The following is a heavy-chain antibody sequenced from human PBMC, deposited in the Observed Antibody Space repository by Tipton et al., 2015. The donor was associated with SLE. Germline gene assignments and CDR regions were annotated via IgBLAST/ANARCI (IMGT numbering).Heavy chain of an antibody. Sequence: SLRLSCAASGFTFSDYAMTWVRQAPGKGLQWVSSISGSGGSTFYADSVKGRFTISRDNAKKSLYLQMNSLRVEDTAVYYCARDASGWSSTWGQGTLVTVSS. D-gene: IGHD6-19*01. CDR1: GFTFSDYA. V-gene: IGHV3-23*01. CDR2: ISGSGGST. J-gene: IGHJ5*02. CDR3: ARDASGWSST.